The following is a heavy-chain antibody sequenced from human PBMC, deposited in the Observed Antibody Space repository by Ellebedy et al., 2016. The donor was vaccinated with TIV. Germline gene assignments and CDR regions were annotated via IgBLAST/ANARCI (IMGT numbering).Heavy chain of an antibody. V-gene: IGHV2-5*01. CDR2: IYGNDDK. CDR3: AHRSINREADY. CDR1: GFSLDTTRVT. Sequence: SGPTLVKPTQTLTLTCTFSGFSLDTTRVTVGWIRQPPGKALEWLSFIYGNDDKRYRPSLRSRLTITKDTSKNQVVLTMTNMDPVDTATYFYAHRSINREADYWGQGTLVTVSS. J-gene: IGHJ4*02. D-gene: IGHD1-14*01.